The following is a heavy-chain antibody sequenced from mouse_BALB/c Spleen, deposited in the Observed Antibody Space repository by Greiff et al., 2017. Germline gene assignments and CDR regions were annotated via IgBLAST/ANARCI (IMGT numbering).Heavy chain of an antibody. J-gene: IGHJ3*01. V-gene: IGHV1-69*02. Sequence: VQLQQPGAELVRPGASVKLSCKASGYTFTSYWINWVKQRPGQGLEWIGNIYPSDSYTNYNQKFKDKATLTVDKSSSTAYMQLSSPTSEDSAVYYCARPITTVVATPFAYWGQGTLVTVSA. D-gene: IGHD1-1*01. CDR3: ARPITTVVATPFAY. CDR2: IYPSDSYT. CDR1: GYTFTSYW.